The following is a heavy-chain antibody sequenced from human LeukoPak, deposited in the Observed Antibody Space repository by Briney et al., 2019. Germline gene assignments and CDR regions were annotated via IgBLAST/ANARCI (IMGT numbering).Heavy chain of an antibody. Sequence: SETLSLTCTVSGDSISSYYWSWIRQPPGKGLEWIGYIYYSGSTTYNPSLKSRVTISVDTSKNQFSLKLSSVTAADTAVYYCARGGYWIKNWFDPWGQGTLVTVSS. CDR1: GDSISSYY. D-gene: IGHD5-18*01. CDR2: IYYSGST. CDR3: ARGGYWIKNWFDP. V-gene: IGHV4-59*01. J-gene: IGHJ5*02.